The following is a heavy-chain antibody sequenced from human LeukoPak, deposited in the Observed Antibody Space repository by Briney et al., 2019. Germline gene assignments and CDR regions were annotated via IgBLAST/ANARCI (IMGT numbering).Heavy chain of an antibody. J-gene: IGHJ6*03. V-gene: IGHV3-21*01. CDR3: ARVYQLLYYYMDV. CDR2: ISSSSGYI. CDR1: GFTFSSYS. Sequence: GGSLRLSCAASGFTFSSYSMNWVRQAPGKGLEWVSSISSSSGYIYYADSVKGRFTISRDNAKNSLYLQMNSLRAEDTAVYYCARVYQLLYYYMDVWGKGTTVTVSS. D-gene: IGHD2-2*01.